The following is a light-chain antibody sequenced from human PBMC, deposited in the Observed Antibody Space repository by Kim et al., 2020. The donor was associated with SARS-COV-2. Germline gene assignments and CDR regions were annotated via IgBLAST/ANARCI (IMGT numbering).Light chain of an antibody. Sequence: EIVLTQSPGTLSLSPGDRATLSCRASQSISSSYLAWYQQKPGQAPRLLIYGAFSRATDIPDRFSGSGSGTDFTLTISRLEPEDFAVYYCQQYSSSPETFGPGTKVDIK. J-gene: IGKJ3*01. CDR1: QSISSSY. CDR2: GAF. CDR3: QQYSSSPET. V-gene: IGKV3-20*01.